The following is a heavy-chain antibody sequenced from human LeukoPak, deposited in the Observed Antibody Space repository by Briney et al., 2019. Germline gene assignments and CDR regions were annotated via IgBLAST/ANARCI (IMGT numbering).Heavy chain of an antibody. Sequence: SETLSPTCTVSGGSISSSSYYWSWIRQPPGKGLEWIGYIYYSGSTNYNPSLKSRVTISVDTSKNQFSLKLSSVTAADTAVYYCATSVDTAMVMGAFDIWGQGTMVTVSS. CDR1: GGSISSSSYY. V-gene: IGHV4-61*01. J-gene: IGHJ3*02. D-gene: IGHD5-18*01. CDR2: IYYSGST. CDR3: ATSVDTAMVMGAFDI.